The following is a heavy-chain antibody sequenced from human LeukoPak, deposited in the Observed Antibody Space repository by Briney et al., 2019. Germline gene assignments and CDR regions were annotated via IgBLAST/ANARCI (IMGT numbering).Heavy chain of an antibody. J-gene: IGHJ6*03. V-gene: IGHV4-31*03. CDR1: GGSISSGGYY. CDR2: IYYSGST. CDR3: ARGRGYSSGWGHYFYSIDV. Sequence: SQTLSLTCTVSGGSISSGGYYWSWIHQHPGKGLEWIGYIYYSGSTYYNPSLKSRVTISGDTAKNQFSLKLSSGTAADTSVFYCARGRGYSSGWGHYFYSIDVWGQGTTVTVSS. D-gene: IGHD6-19*01.